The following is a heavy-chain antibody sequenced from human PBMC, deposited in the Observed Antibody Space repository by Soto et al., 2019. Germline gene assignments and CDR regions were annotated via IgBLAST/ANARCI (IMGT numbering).Heavy chain of an antibody. D-gene: IGHD3-10*02. CDR2: INHTGRS. CDR3: ARARMFGLRHYYGMDV. J-gene: IGHJ6*02. V-gene: IGHV4-34*01. CDR1: GGSFTDYWSFSGYQ. Sequence: SETLSLTCAVSGGSFTDYWSFSGYQWSWIRQPPEKGLEWIGDINHTGRSRYNPALKSRVTMSVDTSKNQFSLKLASVTAADTAVYYCARARMFGLRHYYGMDVWGQGTTVTVSS.